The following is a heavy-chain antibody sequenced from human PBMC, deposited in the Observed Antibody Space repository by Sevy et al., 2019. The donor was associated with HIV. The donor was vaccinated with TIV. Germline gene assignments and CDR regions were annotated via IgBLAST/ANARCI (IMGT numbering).Heavy chain of an antibody. Sequence: GGSLRLSCAASGFALNSYWMSWVRQAPGMGLQWVGTIKEDGSEKYYVDSMKGRFTISRDNAKNSLYLQMNSLRAEDTAVYYCARDWRGYIGSGSDYYYYGMDVWGQGPTVTVSS. V-gene: IGHV3-7*03. CDR2: IKEDGSEK. J-gene: IGHJ6*02. D-gene: IGHD3-10*01. CDR1: GFALNSYW. CDR3: ARDWRGYIGSGSDYYYYGMDV.